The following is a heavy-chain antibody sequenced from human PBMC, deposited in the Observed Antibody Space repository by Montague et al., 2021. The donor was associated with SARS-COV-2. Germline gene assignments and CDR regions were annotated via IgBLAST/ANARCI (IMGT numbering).Heavy chain of an antibody. Sequence: PALVKPTQTLTLTCAFSGFSPSTSGMCVSCIRQPPGKALEWLALIDWDDDKYYSTSLKTRLTISKDTSKNQVVLTMTNMDPVDTATYYCARSHYDILTGYYTVFDYWGQGTLVTVSS. J-gene: IGHJ4*02. CDR2: IDWDDDK. D-gene: IGHD3-9*01. CDR1: GFSPSTSGMC. CDR3: ARSHYDILTGYYTVFDY. V-gene: IGHV2-70*01.